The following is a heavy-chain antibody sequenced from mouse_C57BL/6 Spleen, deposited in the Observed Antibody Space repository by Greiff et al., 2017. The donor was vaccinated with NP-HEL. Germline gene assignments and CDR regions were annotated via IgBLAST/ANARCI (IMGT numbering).Heavy chain of an antibody. CDR2: IWSDGST. J-gene: IGHJ3*01. Sequence: QVQLQQSGPGLVAPSQSLSITCTVSGFSLTSYGVHWVRQPPGKGLEWLVVIWSDGSTTYNSALKSRLSISKDNSKSQVFLKMNSLQTDDTAMYYCARHEDGYYVGFAYWGQGTLVTVSA. V-gene: IGHV2-6-1*01. D-gene: IGHD2-3*01. CDR1: GFSLTSYG. CDR3: ARHEDGYYVGFAY.